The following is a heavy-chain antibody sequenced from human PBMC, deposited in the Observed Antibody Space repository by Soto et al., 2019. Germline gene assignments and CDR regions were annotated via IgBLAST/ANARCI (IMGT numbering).Heavy chain of an antibody. D-gene: IGHD2-15*01. J-gene: IGHJ4*02. CDR1: GFTFTSSA. V-gene: IGHV1-58*02. CDR3: AAIYCSGGSCDPADY. CDR2: IVVGSGNT. Sequence: QMQLVQSGPEVKKPGTSVKVSCKASGFTFTSSAMQWVRQARGQRLEWIGWIVVGSGNTNYAQKFQERVTITRDMSTSTAYMELSSLRSEDTAVYYCAAIYCSGGSCDPADYWGQGTLVTVSS.